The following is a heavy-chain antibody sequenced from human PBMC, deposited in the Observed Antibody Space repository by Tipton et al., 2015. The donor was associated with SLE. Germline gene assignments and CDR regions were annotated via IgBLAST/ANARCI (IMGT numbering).Heavy chain of an antibody. J-gene: IGHJ3*02. CDR3: ARLYTSGWDDGFDI. Sequence: SLRLSCAASGFIFSSSWMTWVRQAPGKGLEWVAYIKQDGSEKYYVDSVKGRFTISRDNAKNSLYLQMNCLRAEDTAVYYCARLYTSGWDDGFDIWGQGTVVTVSS. CDR2: IKQDGSEK. CDR1: GFIFSSSW. D-gene: IGHD6-19*01. V-gene: IGHV3-7*01.